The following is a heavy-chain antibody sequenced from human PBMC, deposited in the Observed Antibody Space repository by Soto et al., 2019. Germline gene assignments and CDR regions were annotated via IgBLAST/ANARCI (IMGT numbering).Heavy chain of an antibody. CDR1: GFTFDDYT. J-gene: IGHJ4*02. Sequence: GGSLRLSCAASGFTFDDYTMHWVRQAPGKGLEWVSLISWDGGSTYYADSVKGRFTISRDNSKNSLYLQMNSLRTEDTALYYCAKDRSRWLHYEFGYWGQVPPVPASS. V-gene: IGHV3-43*01. D-gene: IGHD5-18*01. CDR2: ISWDGGST. CDR3: AKDRSRWLHYEFGY.